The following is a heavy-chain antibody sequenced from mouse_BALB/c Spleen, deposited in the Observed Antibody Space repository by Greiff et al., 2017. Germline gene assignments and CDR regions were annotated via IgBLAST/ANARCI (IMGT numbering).Heavy chain of an antibody. CDR3: ARVSLLRLGAMDY. J-gene: IGHJ4*01. D-gene: IGHD1-2*01. V-gene: IGHV5-6-5*01. CDR2: ISSGGST. Sequence: EVQVVESGGGLVKPGGSLKLSCAASGFTFSSYAMSWVRQTPEKRLEWVASISSGGSTYYPDSVKGRFTISRDNARNILYLQMSSLRSEDTAMYYCARVSLLRLGAMDYWGQGTSVTVSS. CDR1: GFTFSSYA.